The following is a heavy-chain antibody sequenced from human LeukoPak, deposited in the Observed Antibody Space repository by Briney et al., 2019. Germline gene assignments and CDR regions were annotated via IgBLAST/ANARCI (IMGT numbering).Heavy chain of an antibody. CDR1: GYSLSSGHY. J-gene: IGHJ4*02. Sequence: SETLSLTCTVSGYSLSSGHYWGWIRRPPGRGLEWIGSIYHSGSTYYNPSLKSRVTISVDTSKNQFSLKLSSVTAADTAVYYCARDATMMGNYFNYWGQGTLVTVSS. D-gene: IGHD5-12*01. CDR3: ARDATMMGNYFNY. V-gene: IGHV4-38-2*02. CDR2: IYHSGST.